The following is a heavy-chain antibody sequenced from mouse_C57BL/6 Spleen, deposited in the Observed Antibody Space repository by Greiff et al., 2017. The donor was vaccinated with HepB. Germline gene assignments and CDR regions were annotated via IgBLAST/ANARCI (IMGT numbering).Heavy chain of an antibody. CDR3: ARVYDYLGAWFAY. J-gene: IGHJ3*01. D-gene: IGHD2-4*01. CDR1: GFTFSSYA. Sequence: EVQRVESGGGLVKPGGSLKLSCAASGFTFSSYAMSWVRQTPEKRLEWVATISDGGSYTYYPDNVKGRFTISRDNAKNNLYLQMSHLKSEDTAMYYCARVYDYLGAWFAYWGQGTLVTVSA. CDR2: ISDGGSYT. V-gene: IGHV5-4*01.